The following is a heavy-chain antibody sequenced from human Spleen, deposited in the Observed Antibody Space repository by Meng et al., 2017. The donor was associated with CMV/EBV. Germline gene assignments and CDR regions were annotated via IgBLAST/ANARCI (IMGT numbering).Heavy chain of an antibody. V-gene: IGHV1-18*01. CDR3: ARAVPGRGMDV. D-gene: IGHD3-10*01. CDR1: GYTFNSYG. Sequence: ASVKVYCKASGYTFNSYGITWVRQAPGEGLEWMGWINTYNGNTNYARRVQDRVTMTTDTSTRTAYMELSRLRSDDTAVYYCARAVPGRGMDVWGQGTTVTVSS. CDR2: INTYNGNT. J-gene: IGHJ6*02.